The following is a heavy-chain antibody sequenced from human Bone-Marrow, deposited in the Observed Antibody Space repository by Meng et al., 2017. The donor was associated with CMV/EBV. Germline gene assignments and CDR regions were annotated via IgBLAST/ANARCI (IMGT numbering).Heavy chain of an antibody. D-gene: IGHD6-13*01. CDR3: AVSGSRADY. CDR2: IYYSGST. CDR1: GGSISSYY. Sequence: SETLSLTCTVSGGSISSYYWSWIRQPPGKGLEWIGYIYYSGSTNYNPSLKSRVTISVDTSKNQFSLKLSSVTAADTAVYYCAVSGSRADYWGQGTLVTVSS. V-gene: IGHV4-59*01. J-gene: IGHJ4*02.